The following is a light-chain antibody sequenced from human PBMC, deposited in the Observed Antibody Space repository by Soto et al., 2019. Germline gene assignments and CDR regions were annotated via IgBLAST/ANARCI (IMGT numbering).Light chain of an antibody. V-gene: IGLV1-40*01. Sequence: QSALTQPPSVSGAPGQRVTISCTGSSSNIGPDYDVHWYQHLPGTAPKLLIHANSNRPSGVPDRFSGSKSGTSASLAITGLQAEDEADYYCQSYDSSLSVYVFGTGTKVTVL. CDR1: SSNIGPDYD. CDR3: QSYDSSLSVYV. J-gene: IGLJ1*01. CDR2: ANS.